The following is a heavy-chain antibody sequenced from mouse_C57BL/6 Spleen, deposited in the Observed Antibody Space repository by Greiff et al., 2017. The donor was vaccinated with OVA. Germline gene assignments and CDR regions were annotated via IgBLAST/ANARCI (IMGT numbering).Heavy chain of an antibody. CDR1: GYTFTSYD. J-gene: IGHJ1*03. D-gene: IGHD1-1*01. V-gene: IGHV1-85*01. Sequence: VKLVESGPELVKPGASVKLSCKASGYTFTSYDINWVKQRPGQGLEWIGWIYPRDGSTKYNEKFKGKATLTVDTSSSTAYMELHSLTSEDSAVYFCARGDGHYGSSYWYFDVWGTGTTVTVSS. CDR3: ARGDGHYGSSYWYFDV. CDR2: IYPRDGST.